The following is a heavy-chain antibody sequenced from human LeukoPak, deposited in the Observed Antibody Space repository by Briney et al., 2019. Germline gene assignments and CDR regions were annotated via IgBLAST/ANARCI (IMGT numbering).Heavy chain of an antibody. D-gene: IGHD5-12*01. CDR1: GFTFSDYY. CDR2: ISSSGSTI. V-gene: IGHV3-11*04. CDR3: AGEHSGYDFPGRDYYYMDV. Sequence: PGGSLRLSCAASGFTFSDYYMSWIRQAPGKGLEWVSYISSSGSTIYYADSVKGRFTISRDNAKNSLYLQMNSLRAEDTAVYYCAGEHSGYDFPGRDYYYMDVWGKGTTVTVSS. J-gene: IGHJ6*03.